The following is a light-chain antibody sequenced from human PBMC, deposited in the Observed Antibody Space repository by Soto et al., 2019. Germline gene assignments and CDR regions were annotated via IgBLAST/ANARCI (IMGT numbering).Light chain of an antibody. CDR2: RND. J-gene: IGLJ2*01. CDR3: AAWDDSLSGPL. Sequence: QLVLTQPPSASGTPGQRVTISCSGSSSNIGSNYVYWYQQLPGTAPKLLIYRNDQRPSGVPDRFSVSKSGTSGSLAISGLRSEDEADYYCAAWDDSLSGPLFGGGTKVTVL. CDR1: SSNIGSNY. V-gene: IGLV1-47*01.